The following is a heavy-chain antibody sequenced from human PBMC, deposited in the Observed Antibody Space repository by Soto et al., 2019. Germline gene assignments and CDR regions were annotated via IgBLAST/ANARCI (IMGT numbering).Heavy chain of an antibody. J-gene: IGHJ4*01. Sequence: GESLKISCKASGYTFTSYWIAWVRQMPGKGLEWMGIIYPGDSDTRYSPSFQGQVSISVDKSISTAYLQWSSLKSSDTAIYYCARHPPPGSSAHGIDYWGHGTLVTVSS. V-gene: IGHV5-51*01. D-gene: IGHD6-6*01. CDR1: GYTFTSYW. CDR3: ARHPPPGSSAHGIDY. CDR2: IYPGDSDT.